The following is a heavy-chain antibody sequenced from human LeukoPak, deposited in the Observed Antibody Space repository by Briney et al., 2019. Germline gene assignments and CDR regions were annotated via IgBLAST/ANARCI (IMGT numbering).Heavy chain of an antibody. Sequence: GGSLRLSCAASGFTFSGSAMHWVRQASGKGLEWVGRIRSKANSYATAYAASVKGRFTISRDDSKNTAYLQMNSLKTEDTAVYYCTTTTSIVVVVAAPRNGMDVWGQGTTVTVSS. J-gene: IGHJ6*02. CDR1: GFTFSGSA. V-gene: IGHV3-73*01. D-gene: IGHD2-15*01. CDR3: TTTTSIVVVVAAPRNGMDV. CDR2: IRSKANSYAT.